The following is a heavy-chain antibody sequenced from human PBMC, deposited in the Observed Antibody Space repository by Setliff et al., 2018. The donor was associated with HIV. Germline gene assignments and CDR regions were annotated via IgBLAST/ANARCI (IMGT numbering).Heavy chain of an antibody. D-gene: IGHD6-13*01. Sequence: PSETLSLTCTVSGGSLNGYSWSWIRQAAGEGLEWVGRFHATGVTNYSPSLKSRVSMSIDKSKSQFSLKLTSMTAADTAVYYCAREMGSSWYVRGYYYYGMDVWGQGTTVTV. V-gene: IGHV4-4*07. CDR3: AREMGSSWYVRGYYYYGMDV. CDR1: GGSLNGYS. J-gene: IGHJ6*02. CDR2: FHATGVT.